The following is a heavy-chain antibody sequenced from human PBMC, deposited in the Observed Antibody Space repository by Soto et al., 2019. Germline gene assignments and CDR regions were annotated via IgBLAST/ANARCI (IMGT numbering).Heavy chain of an antibody. CDR3: AKDLSLRYFDWLLDPGYYGMDV. V-gene: IGHV3-23*01. D-gene: IGHD3-9*01. CDR2: ITGSGRDT. J-gene: IGHJ6*02. Sequence: GGSLRLSCAASGFTFRNNVLSWVRQAPGKGLDWVSGITGSGRDTYYADSVKGRFTISRDNSKNTLYLQMNSLRAEDTAVYYCAKDLSLRYFDWLLDPGYYGMDVWGQGTTVTVSS. CDR1: GFTFRNNV.